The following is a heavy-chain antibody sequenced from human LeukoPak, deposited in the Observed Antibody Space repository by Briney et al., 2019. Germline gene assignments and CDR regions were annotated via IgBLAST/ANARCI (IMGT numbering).Heavy chain of an antibody. CDR1: GGSISSYY. V-gene: IGHV4-59*01. Sequence: SETLSLTCTVSGGSISSYYWSWIRQPPGKGLEWIGYIYYSGSTNYNPSLKSRVTISVDTSKNQFSLKLSSLRSEDTAVYYCARGGSDYVGLLWYWGQGTLVTVSS. J-gene: IGHJ4*02. CDR3: ARGGSDYVGLLWY. CDR2: IYYSGST. D-gene: IGHD4-17*01.